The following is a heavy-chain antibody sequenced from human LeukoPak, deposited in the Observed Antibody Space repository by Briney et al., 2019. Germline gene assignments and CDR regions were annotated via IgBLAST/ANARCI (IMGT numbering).Heavy chain of an antibody. V-gene: IGHV3-7*01. Sequence: GRSLRLSCAASGFTFSSYGMHWLRQGPGKGLEWVANIKQDGSEKYYVDSVKGRFTISRDNAKNSLYLQMNSLRAEDTAVYYCARERAYGSGSPNWFDPWGQGTLVTVSS. J-gene: IGHJ5*02. CDR1: GFTFSSYG. CDR2: IKQDGSEK. CDR3: ARERAYGSGSPNWFDP. D-gene: IGHD3-10*01.